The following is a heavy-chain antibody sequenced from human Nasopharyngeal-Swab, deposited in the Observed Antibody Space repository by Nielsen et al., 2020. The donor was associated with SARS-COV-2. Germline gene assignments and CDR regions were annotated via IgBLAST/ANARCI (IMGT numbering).Heavy chain of an antibody. CDR2: IYYSGST. CDR3: ARRDSSTLYFDY. J-gene: IGHJ4*02. D-gene: IGHD6-13*01. Sequence: PGKGLEWIGSIYYSGSTYYNLSLKSRVTISVDTSKNQFSLKLSSVTAADTAVYYCARRDSSTLYFDYWGQGTLVTVSS. V-gene: IGHV4-39*01.